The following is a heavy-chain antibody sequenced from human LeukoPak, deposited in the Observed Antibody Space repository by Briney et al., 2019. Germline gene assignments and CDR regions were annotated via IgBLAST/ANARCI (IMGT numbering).Heavy chain of an antibody. CDR2: ISSSSSYI. CDR1: GFTFSNYG. V-gene: IGHV3-21*04. CDR3: AKDSIAVGGGAFDI. Sequence: PGGSLRLSCAASGFTFSNYGMHWVRQAPGKGLEWVSSISSSSSYIYYADSVKGRFTISRDNAKNSLYLQMNSLRAEDMALYYCAKDSIAVGGGAFDIWGQGTMVTVSS. D-gene: IGHD6-19*01. J-gene: IGHJ3*02.